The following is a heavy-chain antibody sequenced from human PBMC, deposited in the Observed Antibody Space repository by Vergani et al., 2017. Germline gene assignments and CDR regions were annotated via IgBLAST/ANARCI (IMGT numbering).Heavy chain of an antibody. CDR3: ARHSGVRVLQLERLSGPGVFDY. V-gene: IGHV4-39*01. CDR2: IYYSGST. J-gene: IGHJ4*02. D-gene: IGHD1-1*01. CDR1: GGSISSSSYY. Sequence: QLQLQESGPGLVKPSETLSLTCTVSGGSISSSSYYWGWIRQPPGKGLEWIGGIYYSGSTYYNPSLKSRVTISVDTSKNQFSLKLSSVTAADTAVYYCARHSGVRVLQLERLSGPGVFDYWGQGTLVTVSS.